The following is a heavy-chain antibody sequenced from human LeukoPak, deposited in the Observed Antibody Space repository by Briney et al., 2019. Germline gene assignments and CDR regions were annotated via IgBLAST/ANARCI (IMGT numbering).Heavy chain of an antibody. D-gene: IGHD6-19*01. Sequence: GGSLRLSCAASGFTLSNYNMNWVRQDPGKGLEWVSSISSSSSYIYYADSVKGRFTSSRDNAKKSLYLQMNSLRAEDTAVYYCARNTPSGWYLLGAFDLWGQGTMVTVSS. J-gene: IGHJ3*01. CDR1: GFTLSNYN. CDR3: ARNTPSGWYLLGAFDL. CDR2: ISSSSSYI. V-gene: IGHV3-21*01.